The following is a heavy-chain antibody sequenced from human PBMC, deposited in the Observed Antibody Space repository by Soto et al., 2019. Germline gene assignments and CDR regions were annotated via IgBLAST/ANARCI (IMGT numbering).Heavy chain of an antibody. CDR3: ARGKRDFSSGYFDY. CDR2: IYYSGST. J-gene: IGHJ4*02. D-gene: IGHD3-3*01. Sequence: PSETLSLTCTVSGGSISSYYWSWIRQPPGKGLEWIGYIYYSGSTNYNPSLKSRVTISVDTSKNQFSLKLSSVTAADTAVYYCARGKRDFSSGYFDYWGQGTLVTVSS. V-gene: IGHV4-59*01. CDR1: GGSISSYY.